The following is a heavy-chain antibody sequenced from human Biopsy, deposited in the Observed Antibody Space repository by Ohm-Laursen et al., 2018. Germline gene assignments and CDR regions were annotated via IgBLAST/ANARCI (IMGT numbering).Heavy chain of an antibody. CDR2: VYYSGTT. CDR1: SGFVRDSFHL. J-gene: IGHJ6*02. D-gene: IGHD2-2*01. CDR3: TRDVKRYCSGSSCYTGYFGMDV. Sequence: HTLSLTRSLSSGFVRDSFHLWSWIRLPPGKGLEWIGNVYYSGTTNYNPSLKSRVTVSIDTSKNQFSLKLTSVTAADTAVYFCTRDVKRYCSGSSCYTGYFGMDVWGQGTRVTVSS. V-gene: IGHV4-61*01.